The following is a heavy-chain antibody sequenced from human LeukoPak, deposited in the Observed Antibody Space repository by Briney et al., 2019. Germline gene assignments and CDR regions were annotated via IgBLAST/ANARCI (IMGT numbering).Heavy chain of an antibody. CDR3: ARGHQYRAYDSPYFFDY. Sequence: SETLSLTCGVYGGSFSDYCWSWIRQPPGKGLEWIGEINHSGSTNYNLSLKSRVTMSVDTSKNQFSLKLRSVTAADTAVYYCARGHQYRAYDSPYFFDYWGQGTPVTISS. D-gene: IGHD5-12*01. J-gene: IGHJ4*02. CDR1: GGSFSDYC. V-gene: IGHV4-34*01. CDR2: INHSGST.